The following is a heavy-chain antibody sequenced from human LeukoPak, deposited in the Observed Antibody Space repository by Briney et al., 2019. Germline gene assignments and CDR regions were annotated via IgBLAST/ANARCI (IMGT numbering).Heavy chain of an antibody. CDR1: GGSISSSSYY. J-gene: IGHJ4*02. Sequence: SETLSLTCTVSGGSISSSSYYWGWIRQPPGTGLEWIGYIYHSGSTYYNPSLKSRVTISVDRSKNQFSLKLSSVTAADTAVYYCARIPAIFGVVRGYWGQGTLVTVSS. CDR2: IYHSGST. D-gene: IGHD3-3*01. CDR3: ARIPAIFGVVRGY. V-gene: IGHV4-39*07.